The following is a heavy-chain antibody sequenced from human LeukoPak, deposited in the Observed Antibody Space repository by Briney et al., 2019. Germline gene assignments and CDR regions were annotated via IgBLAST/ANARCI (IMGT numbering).Heavy chain of an antibody. V-gene: IGHV3-30*03. J-gene: IGHJ4*02. Sequence: PGGSLRLSCAASGFTFSNYGFHWVRQAPGKGLEWVAVILHDGSDKYYANSVKGRFTISRDNSKNTLYLQMNSLRAEDTAVYYCARDRVAYTYTTPPDSWGQGTLVTVSS. CDR2: ILHDGSDK. D-gene: IGHD2-2*02. CDR3: ARDRVAYTYTTPPDS. CDR1: GFTFSNYG.